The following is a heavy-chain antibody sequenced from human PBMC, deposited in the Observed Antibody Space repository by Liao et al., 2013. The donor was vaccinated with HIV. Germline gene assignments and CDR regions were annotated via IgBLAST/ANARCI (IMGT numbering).Heavy chain of an antibody. CDR3: ARQSITAAGSRDYFDY. CDR1: GASIGDYY. V-gene: IGHV4-4*07. Sequence: QVQLQESGPGLVKPSETLSLTCTVSGASIGDYYWNWIRQPAGKGLEWIGRIYTSGSTYYNPSLRSRVTMSVDTSKNQLSLKMSSVTAADTAVYYCARQSITAAGSRDYFDYWGQGT. CDR2: IYTSGST. D-gene: IGHD6-13*01. J-gene: IGHJ4*02.